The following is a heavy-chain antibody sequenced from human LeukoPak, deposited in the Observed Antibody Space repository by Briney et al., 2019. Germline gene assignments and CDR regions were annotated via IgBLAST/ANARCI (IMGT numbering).Heavy chain of an antibody. CDR3: ARGILTGFRYGMDV. D-gene: IGHD3-9*01. Sequence: SVKLSCKASGGTFSSYAISWVRQAPGQGLEWMGRIIPILGIANYAQKFQGRVTITADKSTSTAYMELSSLRSEDTAVYYCARGILTGFRYGMDVWGQGTTVTVSS. CDR1: GGTFSSYA. J-gene: IGHJ6*02. V-gene: IGHV1-69*04. CDR2: IIPILGIA.